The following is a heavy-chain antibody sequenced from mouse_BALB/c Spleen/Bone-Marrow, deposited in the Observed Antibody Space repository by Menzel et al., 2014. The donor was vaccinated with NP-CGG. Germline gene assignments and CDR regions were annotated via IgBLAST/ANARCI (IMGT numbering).Heavy chain of an antibody. CDR2: ISSGSSTI. J-gene: IGHJ2*01. CDR3: ATGTRDY. Sequence: EEQRVESGGGLVQPGGSRKLSCAASGFTFSSFGMHWVRQAPEKELEWVAYISSGSSTIYYADTVKGRFTISRDNPKNTLFLQMTSLRSEDTAMYYCATGTRDYWGQGTTLTVSS. CDR1: GFTFSSFG. D-gene: IGHD4-1*01. V-gene: IGHV5-17*02.